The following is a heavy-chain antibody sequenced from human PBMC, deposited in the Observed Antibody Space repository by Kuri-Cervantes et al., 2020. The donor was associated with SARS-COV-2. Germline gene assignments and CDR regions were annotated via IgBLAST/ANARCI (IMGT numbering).Heavy chain of an antibody. J-gene: IGHJ4*02. Sequence: GSLRLSCTVSGGSISSSSYYWSWIRQPPGKGLEWIGEINHSGSTNYNPSLKSRVTISVDTSKNQFSLKLSSVTAADTAVYYCAGTYYDFWSGYPYFDYWGQGTLVTVSS. V-gene: IGHV4-39*07. CDR2: INHSGST. D-gene: IGHD3-3*01. CDR1: GGSISSSSYY. CDR3: AGTYYDFWSGYPYFDY.